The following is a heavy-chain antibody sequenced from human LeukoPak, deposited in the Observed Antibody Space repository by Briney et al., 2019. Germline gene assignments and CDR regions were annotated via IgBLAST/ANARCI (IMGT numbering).Heavy chain of an antibody. CDR2: IRYDGSNK. V-gene: IGHV3-30*02. D-gene: IGHD5-12*01. J-gene: IGHJ4*02. CDR1: GFTFSSYG. Sequence: GGSLRLSCAASGFTFSSYGMHWVRQAPGKGLEWVAFIRYDGSNKYYADSVKGRFTISRDNSENTLYLQMNSLRAEDTAVYYCAKDVTGDIVATIIDYWGQGTLVTASS. CDR3: AKDVTGDIVATIIDY.